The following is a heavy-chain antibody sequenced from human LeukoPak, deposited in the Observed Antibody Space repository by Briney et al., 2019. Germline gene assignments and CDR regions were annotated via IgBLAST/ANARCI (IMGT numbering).Heavy chain of an antibody. V-gene: IGHV4-34*01. CDR3: ARVTGYVMEDYFDY. J-gene: IGHJ4*02. Sequence: PSETLSLTCAVYGGSFSGYYWSWIRQPPGKGLEWIGEINHSGSTNYNPSLKSRVTISVDTSKNQFSLRLSSVTAADTAVYYCARVTGYVMEDYFDYWGQGTLVTVSS. D-gene: IGHD6-13*01. CDR2: INHSGST. CDR1: GGSFSGYY.